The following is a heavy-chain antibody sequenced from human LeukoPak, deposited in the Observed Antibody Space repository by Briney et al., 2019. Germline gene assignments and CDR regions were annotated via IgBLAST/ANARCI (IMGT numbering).Heavy chain of an antibody. J-gene: IGHJ4*02. D-gene: IGHD6-19*01. Sequence: GASVKVSCKASGYTFTSYAMHWVRQAPGQRLEWMGWINAGNGNTKYSQKFQGRVTITRDTSASTAYMGLSSLRSEDTAVYYCARDSVRGARYSSYLDYWGQGTLVTVSS. V-gene: IGHV1-3*01. CDR3: ARDSVRGARYSSYLDY. CDR2: INAGNGNT. CDR1: GYTFTSYA.